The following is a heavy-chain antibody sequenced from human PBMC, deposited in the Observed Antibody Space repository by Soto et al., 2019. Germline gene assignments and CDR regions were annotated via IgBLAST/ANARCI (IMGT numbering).Heavy chain of an antibody. CDR3: ARGYEFGFDI. D-gene: IGHD6-25*01. Sequence: EVQLVESGGGLVQPGGSLRLSCEASAFTLSSYWMSWVRQAPGKGLEWVANIKPDGSEKYYVDSVQGRFTISRDNTKNSLYLQMSTLRPEDTAIYYCARGYEFGFDIWGQGTLVTVSS. J-gene: IGHJ3*02. V-gene: IGHV3-7*01. CDR2: IKPDGSEK. CDR1: AFTLSSYW.